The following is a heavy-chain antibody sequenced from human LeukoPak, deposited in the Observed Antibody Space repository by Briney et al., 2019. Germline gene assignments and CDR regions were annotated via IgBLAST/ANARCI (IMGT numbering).Heavy chain of an antibody. CDR3: ARVCSSTSCYGSDY. V-gene: IGHV1-69*04. D-gene: IGHD2-2*01. J-gene: IGHJ4*02. Sequence: SVKVSCKASGGTFSSYAISWVRQAPGQGLEWMGRIIPILGIANYAQKFQGRVTITADKSTSTAYMELSSLRSEDTAVYYCARVCSSTSCYGSDYRGQGTLVTVSS. CDR2: IIPILGIA. CDR1: GGTFSSYA.